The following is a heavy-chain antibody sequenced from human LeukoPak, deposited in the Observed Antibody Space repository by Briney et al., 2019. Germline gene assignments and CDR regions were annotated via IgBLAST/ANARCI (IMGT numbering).Heavy chain of an antibody. V-gene: IGHV3-74*01. J-gene: IGHJ4*02. D-gene: IGHD1-26*01. CDR3: ARNSGTYFDY. CDR1: GFTFRSYW. Sequence: GGSLRLSCAASGFTFRSYWMHWVRQAPGKGLVCVSRINTDGSSATYADSVKGRFTISRDNAKNSLYLQVNSLRAEDTAVYYCARNSGTYFDYWGQGTLVTVSS. CDR2: INTDGSSA.